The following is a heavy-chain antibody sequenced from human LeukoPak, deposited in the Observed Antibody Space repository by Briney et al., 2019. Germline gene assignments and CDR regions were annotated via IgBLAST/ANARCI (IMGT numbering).Heavy chain of an antibody. V-gene: IGHV3-48*01. Sequence: GGSLRLSCAASGFTFSSYSMTWVRQAPGKGLEWVSYISSSSSTIYYADSVKGRFTISRDNAKNSLYLQMNSLRAEDTAVYYCAGDDSSAKPPFYYYYGMDVWGQGTTVTVSS. CDR2: ISSSSSTI. CDR3: AGDDSSAKPPFYYYYGMDV. J-gene: IGHJ6*02. D-gene: IGHD3-22*01. CDR1: GFTFSSYS.